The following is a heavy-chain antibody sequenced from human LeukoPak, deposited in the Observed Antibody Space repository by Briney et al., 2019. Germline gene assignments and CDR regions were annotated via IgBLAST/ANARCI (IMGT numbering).Heavy chain of an antibody. J-gene: IGHJ6*04. V-gene: IGHV1-69*13. CDR1: GGTFSSYA. CDR2: IIPIFGTA. CDR3: ARGVIAAAGTRYYYYYYGMDV. Sequence: SVKVSCKASGGTFSSYAISWVRQAPGQGLEWMGGIIPIFGTANYAQKFQGRVTITADESTSTAYMELSGLRSEDTAVYYCARGVIAAAGTRYYYYYYGMDVCGKGTTVTVSS. D-gene: IGHD6-13*01.